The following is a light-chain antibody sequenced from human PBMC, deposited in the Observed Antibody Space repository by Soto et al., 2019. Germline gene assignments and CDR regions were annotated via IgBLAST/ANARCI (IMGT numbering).Light chain of an antibody. CDR3: QQYYDWST. J-gene: IGKJ3*01. V-gene: IGKV3-15*01. CDR1: QRVGRN. Sequence: EIVMTQSPATLSVSPGERATLSCRASQRVGRNLSWYQQKPGQAPSLLIYGISTRATIIPARISGSWSGKDFTLAISSLQSEVFAVYYCQQYYDWSTFGPGTKVEIK. CDR2: GIS.